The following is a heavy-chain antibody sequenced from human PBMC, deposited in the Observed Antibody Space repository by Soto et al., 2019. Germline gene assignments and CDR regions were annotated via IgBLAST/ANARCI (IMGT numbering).Heavy chain of an antibody. D-gene: IGHD3-3*01. J-gene: IGHJ4*02. CDR2: ISGSGSST. CDR3: AKMSDFWSGSPTYHFDY. V-gene: IGHV3-23*01. Sequence: EVQLLESGGGLVQSGGSLRLSCAASGFTFSSYAMSWVRQAPGKGLEWVSVISGSGSSTYYADSVKGRFTISRDNSKKTLYVQMNSLRAEDTAVYYCAKMSDFWSGSPTYHFDYWGQGTQVTVSS. CDR1: GFTFSSYA.